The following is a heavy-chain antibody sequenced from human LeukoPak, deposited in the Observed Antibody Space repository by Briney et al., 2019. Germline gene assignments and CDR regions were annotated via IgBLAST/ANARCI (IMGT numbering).Heavy chain of an antibody. V-gene: IGHV1-46*01. D-gene: IGHD6-19*01. CDR1: GYTFTSYY. J-gene: IGHJ4*02. CDR2: INPSGSST. Sequence: ASVKVSCKASGYTFTSYYMHWVRQAPGQGLEWMGIINPSGSSTSYAQKFQGRVTMTRDTSISTAYMELSRLRSDDTAVYYCARGREVAGTVGYWGQGTLVTVSA. CDR3: ARGREVAGTVGY.